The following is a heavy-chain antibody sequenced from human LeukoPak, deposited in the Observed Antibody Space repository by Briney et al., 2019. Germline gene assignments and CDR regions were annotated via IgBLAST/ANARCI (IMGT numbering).Heavy chain of an antibody. CDR3: AGEPAAADDAFDI. D-gene: IGHD6-13*01. Sequence: GGSLRLSCATSGFTFSSYGMNWVRQAPGKGLEWVSYISTKSSTIYYADSVKGRFTISRDNAKNTLYLQLNSLRDEDTAVYYCAGEPAAADDAFDIWGQGTMVTVSS. J-gene: IGHJ3*02. CDR1: GFTFSSYG. CDR2: ISTKSSTI. V-gene: IGHV3-48*02.